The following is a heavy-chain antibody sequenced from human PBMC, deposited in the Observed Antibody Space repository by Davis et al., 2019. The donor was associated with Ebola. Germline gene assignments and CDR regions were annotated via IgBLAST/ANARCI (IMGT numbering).Heavy chain of an antibody. J-gene: IGHJ6*02. CDR1: GGSIRSYY. Sequence: SETLSLTCTVSGGSIRSYYWSWIRQPPGKGLEWIGYIYHSGSTYYNPSLKSRVTISVDRSKNQFSLKLSSVTAADTAVYYCARQVRAARYYGMDVWGQGTTVTVSS. D-gene: IGHD6-6*01. CDR2: IYHSGST. V-gene: IGHV4-59*04. CDR3: ARQVRAARYYGMDV.